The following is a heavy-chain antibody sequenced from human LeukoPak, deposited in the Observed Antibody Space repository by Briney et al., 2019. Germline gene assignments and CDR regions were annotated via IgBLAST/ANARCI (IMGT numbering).Heavy chain of an antibody. CDR1: GFTFSSYG. CDR2: ISGSGGTT. Sequence: GGSLRLFCAASGFTFSSYGMNWVRQAPGKGLEWVSGISGSGGTTYYADSVKGRFTISRGNSKNSLSLQVSSLRAEDTAVYYCAKTNGYYSDWGQGTLVTVSS. CDR3: AKTNGYYSD. V-gene: IGHV3-23*01. D-gene: IGHD3-22*01. J-gene: IGHJ4*02.